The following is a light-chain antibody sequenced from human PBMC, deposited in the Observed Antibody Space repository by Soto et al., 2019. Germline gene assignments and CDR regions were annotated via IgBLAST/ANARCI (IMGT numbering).Light chain of an antibody. Sequence: EIVMTQSPLTLPVTPGEPASISCRSSQSLLYNNTYNYLDWYVQKPGQSPQLLIYFGSNRAPGXXXXXSGSGSGTDFTLKINRVEAEDVGTYYCMQALQSLTFGQGTRLEIQ. CDR1: QSLLYNNTYNY. CDR2: FGS. CDR3: MQALQSLT. J-gene: IGKJ5*01. V-gene: IGKV2-28*01.